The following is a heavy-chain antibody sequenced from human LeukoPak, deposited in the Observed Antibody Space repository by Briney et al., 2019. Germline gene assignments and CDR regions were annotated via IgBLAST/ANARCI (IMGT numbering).Heavy chain of an antibody. J-gene: IGHJ4*02. D-gene: IGHD3-10*01. CDR2: IKQDGSEK. V-gene: IGHV3-7*04. Sequence: PGGSLGLSCAASGFTFSSYWMSWVRQAPGKGLEWVANIKQDGSEKFHLESVKGRFTISRDNAKSSLYLQMNSLRAEDTAVYFCVRESVYGSRSYYSYWGQGTLVTVSS. CDR3: VRESVYGSRSYYSY. CDR1: GFTFSSYW.